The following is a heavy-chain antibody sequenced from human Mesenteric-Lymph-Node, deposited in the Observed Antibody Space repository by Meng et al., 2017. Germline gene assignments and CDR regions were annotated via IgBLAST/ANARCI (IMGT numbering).Heavy chain of an antibody. Sequence: ASVKVSCKASGYTFTGYYMHWVRQAPGQGLEWMGRINPNSGGTNYAQKFQGRVTMTRDTSISTAYMELSRLRSDDTAVYYCARDHELRYFDWLLSDWFDPWGQGTLVTVSS. CDR2: INPNSGGT. V-gene: IGHV1-2*06. D-gene: IGHD3-9*01. J-gene: IGHJ5*02. CDR3: ARDHELRYFDWLLSDWFDP. CDR1: GYTFTGYY.